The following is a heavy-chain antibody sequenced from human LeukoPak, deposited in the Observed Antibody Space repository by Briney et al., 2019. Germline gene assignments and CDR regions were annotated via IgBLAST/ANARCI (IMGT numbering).Heavy chain of an antibody. CDR2: ISYDGSNK. Sequence: GGSLRLSCAASGFTFSSYGMHWVRQAPGKGLEWVAVISYDGSNKYYADSVKGRFTISRDNSKNTLYLQMNSLRAEDTAVYYCARDRIAAAAPEYWGQGTLVTVSS. V-gene: IGHV3-30*03. D-gene: IGHD6-13*01. CDR3: ARDRIAAAAPEY. J-gene: IGHJ4*02. CDR1: GFTFSSYG.